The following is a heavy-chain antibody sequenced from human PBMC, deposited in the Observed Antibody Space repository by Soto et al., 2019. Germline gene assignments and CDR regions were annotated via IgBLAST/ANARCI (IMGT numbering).Heavy chain of an antibody. CDR2: ISSSDNII. J-gene: IGHJ4*02. D-gene: IGHD3-22*01. CDR3: ARDLGYYDSSGYFDY. CDR1: GFTFSDYY. Sequence: QVQLVESGGGLVKPGGSLRLSCATSGFTFSDYYMSWIRQAPGKGLEWVSYISSSDNIIYYADSVKGRFTISRDNGNNSLYLQMNSLRAEDTAVYYCARDLGYYDSSGYFDYWGQGTLVTVSS. V-gene: IGHV3-11*01.